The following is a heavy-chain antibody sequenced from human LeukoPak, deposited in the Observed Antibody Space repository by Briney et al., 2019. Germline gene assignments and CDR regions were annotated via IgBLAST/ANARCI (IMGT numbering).Heavy chain of an antibody. CDR1: GFTFSSYA. CDR3: ARVLPWYFDL. V-gene: IGHV3-21*01. J-gene: IGHJ2*01. Sequence: GGTLRLPCVASGFTFSSYAMSWVRQAPGKGLEWVSSISSSSSYIYYADSLKGRLTISRDNAKNSLYLQIYSLRAEDTAVYYCARVLPWYFDLWGRGTLVTVSS. D-gene: IGHD2-2*01. CDR2: ISSSSSYI.